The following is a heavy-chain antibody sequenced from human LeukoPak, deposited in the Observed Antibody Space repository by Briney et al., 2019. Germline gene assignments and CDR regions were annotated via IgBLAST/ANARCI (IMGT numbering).Heavy chain of an antibody. CDR2: IYYSGST. CDR3: ARGRTYYYDSSGYYGASAFDI. CDR1: GGSISSYY. Sequence: SETLSLTCTVPGGSISSYYWSWIRQPPGKGLEWIGYIYYSGSTNYNPSLKSRVTISVDTSKNQFSLKLSSVTAADTAVYYCARGRTYYYDSSGYYGASAFDIWGQGTMVTVSS. V-gene: IGHV4-59*01. D-gene: IGHD3-22*01. J-gene: IGHJ3*02.